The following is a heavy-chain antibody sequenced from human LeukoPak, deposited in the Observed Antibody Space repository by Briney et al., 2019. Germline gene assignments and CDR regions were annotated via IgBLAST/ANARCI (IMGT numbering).Heavy chain of an antibody. CDR3: ATYYYDSSGYYYGPVDAFDI. CDR1: GYTFTGYY. D-gene: IGHD3-22*01. V-gene: IGHV1-2*02. Sequence: ASVKVSCKASGYTFTGYYMHWVRQAPGQGLAWMGWINPNSGGTNYAQKFQGRVTMTRDTSISTAYMELSRLRSDDTAVYYCATYYYDSSGYYYGPVDAFDIWGQGTMVTVSS. CDR2: INPNSGGT. J-gene: IGHJ3*02.